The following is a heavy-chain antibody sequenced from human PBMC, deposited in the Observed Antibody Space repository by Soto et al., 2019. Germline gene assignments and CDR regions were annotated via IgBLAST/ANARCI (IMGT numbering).Heavy chain of an antibody. CDR1: GFTFSSYA. D-gene: IGHD3-10*01. CDR2: ISGSGGDGGTT. Sequence: EVQLLESGGGLVQPGGSLRLSCAASGFTFSSYAMSWVRQAPGKGLEWVSAISGSGGDGGTTYYIDSVKGRFTISRDNSKNMLFLQMNSLRGEDTAIYYCAKKVNSGPGSQYFDFWGQGTLVTVSS. J-gene: IGHJ4*02. V-gene: IGHV3-23*01. CDR3: AKKVNSGPGSQYFDF.